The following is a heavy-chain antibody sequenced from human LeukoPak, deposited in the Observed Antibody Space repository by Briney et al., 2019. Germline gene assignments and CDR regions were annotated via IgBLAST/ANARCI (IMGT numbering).Heavy chain of an antibody. J-gene: IGHJ5*02. CDR1: GGSISSSNW. D-gene: IGHD6-13*01. V-gene: IGHV4-4*02. CDR3: ARAAAGQDNWFDP. CDR2: IYHSGST. Sequence: PSETLSLTCAVSGGSISSSNWWSWVRQPPGKGLEWIGEIYHSGSTNYNPSLKSRVTISVDKSKNQFSLKLSSVTAADTAVYYCARAAAGQDNWFDPWGQGTLVTVSS.